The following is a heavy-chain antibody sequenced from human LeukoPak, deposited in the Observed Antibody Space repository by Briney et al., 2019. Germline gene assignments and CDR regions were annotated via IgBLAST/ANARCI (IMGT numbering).Heavy chain of an antibody. V-gene: IGHV3-23*01. CDR1: GLTSSSYA. J-gene: IGHJ4*02. D-gene: IGHD6-19*01. CDR3: ARSRSLIAVAGTGFDY. CDR2: ISGSGGST. Sequence: GGSLRLSCAASGLTSSSYAMSWVRQAPGKGLEWVSVISGSGGSTYYADSVKGRFTISRDNSKNTLYLQMNSLRAEDTAVYYCARSRSLIAVAGTGFDYWGQGTLVTVSS.